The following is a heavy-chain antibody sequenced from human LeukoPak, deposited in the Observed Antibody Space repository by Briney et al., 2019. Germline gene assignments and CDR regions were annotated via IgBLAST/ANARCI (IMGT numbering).Heavy chain of an antibody. Sequence: SETLSLTCAVYGGSLSGYYWSWIRQPPGKGLEWIGEINHSGSANYNPSIKSRVTISVDTSKNQFSLKLSSVSAADTAVYYCARSFSGTVIFRYWGQGTLVTVSS. J-gene: IGHJ4*02. D-gene: IGHD3/OR15-3a*01. CDR3: ARSFSGTVIFRY. CDR1: GGSLSGYY. CDR2: INHSGSA. V-gene: IGHV4-34*01.